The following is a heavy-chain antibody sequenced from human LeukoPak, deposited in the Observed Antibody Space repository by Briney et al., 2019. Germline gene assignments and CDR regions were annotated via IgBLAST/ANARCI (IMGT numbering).Heavy chain of an antibody. D-gene: IGHD5-12*01. CDR3: ARMGHTQPVDIVATMFNGMDV. Sequence: SEPLSLTCTVSGGSISSYYWSWIRQPPGKGLEWIGYIYYSGSTNYNPSLKSRVTISVDTSKNQFSLKLSSVPAADTAVYYCARMGHTQPVDIVATMFNGMDVWGQGTTVTVSS. CDR2: IYYSGST. CDR1: GGSISSYY. V-gene: IGHV4-59*08. J-gene: IGHJ6*02.